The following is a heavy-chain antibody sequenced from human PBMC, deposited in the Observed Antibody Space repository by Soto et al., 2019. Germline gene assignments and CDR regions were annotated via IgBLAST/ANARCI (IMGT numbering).Heavy chain of an antibody. CDR3: AKRRAYYDSSGLDY. Sequence: GGSLRLSCAASGFTVSDNYMSWVRQAPGKGLEWVSVIYSSGSTFYADSVKGRFTISRDNSKNTLYLQMNSLRAEDTAVYYCAKRRAYYDSSGLDYWGQGTLVTVSS. J-gene: IGHJ4*02. CDR1: GFTVSDNY. D-gene: IGHD3-22*01. V-gene: IGHV3-66*03. CDR2: IYSSGST.